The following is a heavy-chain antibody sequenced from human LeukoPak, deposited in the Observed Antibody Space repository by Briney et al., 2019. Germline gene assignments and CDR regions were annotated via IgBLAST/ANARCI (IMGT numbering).Heavy chain of an antibody. CDR2: IYNSGST. V-gene: IGHV4-59*01. Sequence: SETLSLTCTVSGGSISSYYWSWIRQPPGKGLEWIGYIYNSGSTKYNPSLKSRVTISVDTSKNQFSLKLSSVTAADTAVYYCARGQRSTLFYYYYHMDVWGKGTTVTVSS. CDR3: ARGQRSTLFYYYYHMDV. J-gene: IGHJ6*03. CDR1: GGSISSYY.